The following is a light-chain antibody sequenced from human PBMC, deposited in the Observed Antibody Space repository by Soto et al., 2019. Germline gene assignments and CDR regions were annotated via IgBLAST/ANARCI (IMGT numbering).Light chain of an antibody. CDR1: CGYSNYK. V-gene: IGLV9-49*01. CDR2: VGTGGIVG. Sequence: QLVLTQPPSASASLGASVTLTCTLSCGYSNYKVDWYQQRPGKGPRFVMRVGTGGIVGSKGDGIPDRFSVLGSGLNRYLTIKNIQEEDESDYHCGADHGSGSNFVYVVFGGGTKLTVL. J-gene: IGLJ2*01. CDR3: GADHGSGSNFVYVV.